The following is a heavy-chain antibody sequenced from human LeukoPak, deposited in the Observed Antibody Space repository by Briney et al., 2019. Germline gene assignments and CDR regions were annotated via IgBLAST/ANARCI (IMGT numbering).Heavy chain of an antibody. J-gene: IGHJ4*02. CDR1: GFTFSSYG. CDR2: ISGNGDRT. CDR3: AKLLRGVVVPYFDS. Sequence: GRSLRLSCAASGFTFSSYGMHWVRQAPGKGLEWVSAISGNGDRTHYAASVKGRFTVSRDTSTNTLFLQLNSLRAEDTAIYYCAKLLRGVVVPYFDSWGQGTLVTVSS. V-gene: IGHV3-23*01. D-gene: IGHD3-10*01.